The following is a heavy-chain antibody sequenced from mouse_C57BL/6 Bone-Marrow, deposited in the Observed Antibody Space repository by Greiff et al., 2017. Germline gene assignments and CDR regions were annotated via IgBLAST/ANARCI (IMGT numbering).Heavy chain of an antibody. V-gene: IGHV1-55*01. CDR2: INPGSGST. D-gene: IGHD1-1*01. CDR1: GYTFTSYW. Sequence: QVQLQQSGAELVKPGASVKMSCKASGYTFTSYWITWVKQRPGQGLEWIGDINPGSGSTNYNEKFKSKATLPVDTSSSTAYLQLSSLTSEDSAVYYCSRHYATDYWYFDVWGKGTGVTVSS. CDR3: SRHYATDYWYFDV. J-gene: IGHJ1*03.